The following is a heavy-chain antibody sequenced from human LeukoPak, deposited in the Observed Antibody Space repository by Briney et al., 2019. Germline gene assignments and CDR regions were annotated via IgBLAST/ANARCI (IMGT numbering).Heavy chain of an antibody. CDR2: ISGSGGST. D-gene: IGHD1-26*01. J-gene: IGHJ4*02. CDR1: GFTFSSYA. Sequence: GGSLRLSCAASGFTFSSYAMSWVRQAPGKGLEWVSAISGSGGSTYYADSVKGRFTIYRDNSKNTLYLQMNSLRAEDTAVYYCAKDHKWELLYFDYWGQGTLVTVSS. V-gene: IGHV3-23*01. CDR3: AKDHKWELLYFDY.